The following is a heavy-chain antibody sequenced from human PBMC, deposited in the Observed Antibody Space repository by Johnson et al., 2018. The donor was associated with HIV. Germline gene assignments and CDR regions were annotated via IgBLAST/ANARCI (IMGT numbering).Heavy chain of an antibody. CDR1: GFTFSSYA. V-gene: IGHV3-30*14. Sequence: QVQLVESGGGVVQPGRSLRLSCAASGFTFSSYAMHWVRQAPGKGLEWVAVISYDGSNKYYADSVKGRFTISRENSKNTVYLQMNSLRAEDTAVYYCASGIAVAGTLLDAFDIWGQGTMVTVSS. J-gene: IGHJ3*02. CDR3: ASGIAVAGTLLDAFDI. CDR2: ISYDGSNK. D-gene: IGHD6-19*01.